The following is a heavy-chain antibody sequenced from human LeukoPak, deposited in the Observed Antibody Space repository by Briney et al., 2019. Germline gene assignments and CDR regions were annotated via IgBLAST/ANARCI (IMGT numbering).Heavy chain of an antibody. CDR1: GFTFSSYE. Sequence: GGSLRLSCAASGFTFSSYEMNWVRQAPGKGLEWVSYISSSGSTIYYADSVKGRFTISRDNAKNSLYLQMNSLRAEDTAVYYCARVRYYYDSSGYYYTGDHFDYWGQGTLVTVSS. D-gene: IGHD3-22*01. CDR3: ARVRYYYDSSGYYYTGDHFDY. CDR2: ISSSGSTI. V-gene: IGHV3-48*03. J-gene: IGHJ4*02.